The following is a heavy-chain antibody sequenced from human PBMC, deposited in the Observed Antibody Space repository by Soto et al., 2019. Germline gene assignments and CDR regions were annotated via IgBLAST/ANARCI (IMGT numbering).Heavy chain of an antibody. J-gene: IGHJ4*02. Sequence: PGGSLRLSCAASGFTFSSYAMSWVRQAPGKGLEWVSAISGSGGSTYYADSVKGRFTISRDNSKNTLYLQMNSLRAEDTAVYYCAKGTDFGVAHADDYWGQGTLVTVSS. D-gene: IGHD3-3*01. V-gene: IGHV3-23*01. CDR2: ISGSGGST. CDR3: AKGTDFGVAHADDY. CDR1: GFTFSSYA.